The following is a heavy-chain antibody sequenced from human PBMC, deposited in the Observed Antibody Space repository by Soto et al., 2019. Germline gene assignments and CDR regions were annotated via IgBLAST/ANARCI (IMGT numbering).Heavy chain of an antibody. J-gene: IGHJ4*02. CDR3: AGGTYDFAY. CDR1: GFTFSNYG. Sequence: QVQLVESGGDVVQPGRSLRLSCAASGFTFSNYGMHWARQAPGKGLEWVAAILYDGSNKYYADSVKGRFTISRDNSKNTLYLQMNSRRAEGTAVYYCAGGTYDFAYCGQGTLVTVST. V-gene: IGHV3-33*01. CDR2: ILYDGSNK. D-gene: IGHD1-26*01.